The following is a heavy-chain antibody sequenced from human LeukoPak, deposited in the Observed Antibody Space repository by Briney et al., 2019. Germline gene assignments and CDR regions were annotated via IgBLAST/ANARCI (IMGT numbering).Heavy chain of an antibody. CDR1: NGSISSTIHY. V-gene: IGHV4-39*01. Sequence: PSETLSLTCAVSNGSISSTIHYWAWIRQPPGKGLEWIGSMYYSGSTYYNPSLKGRVTISVDTSKNQFSLKLSSVTAADTAVYYCARRSGGYSYIRGYSYYMDVWGKGTTVTISS. J-gene: IGHJ6*03. CDR3: ARRSGGYSYIRGYSYYMDV. CDR2: MYYSGST. D-gene: IGHD5-18*01.